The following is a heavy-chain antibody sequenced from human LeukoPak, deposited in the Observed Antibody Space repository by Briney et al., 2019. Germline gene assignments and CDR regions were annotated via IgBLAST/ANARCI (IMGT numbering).Heavy chain of an antibody. CDR2: IYYSGST. CDR1: GGSISSSSYY. CDR3: ARLDCSSTSCYDYYYYGMDV. Sequence: SETLSLTCTVSGGSISSSSYYWGWIRQPPGKGLEWIGGIYYSGSTYYNPSLKSRVTISVDTSKNQFSLKLSSVTAADTAVYYCARLDCSSTSCYDYYYYGMDVWGQGTTVTVSS. D-gene: IGHD2-2*01. J-gene: IGHJ6*02. V-gene: IGHV4-39*01.